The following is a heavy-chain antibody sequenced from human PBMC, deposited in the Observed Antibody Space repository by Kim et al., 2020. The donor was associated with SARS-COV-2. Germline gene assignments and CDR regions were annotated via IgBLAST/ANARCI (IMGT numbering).Heavy chain of an antibody. V-gene: IGHV3-30-3*01. J-gene: IGHJ5*02. D-gene: IGHD6-19*01. Sequence: RQPPGKGLECVAFISYDGSIKYYADSVRGRFTISRDNSKNTLYLQMNNLRTEDTAVFYCVRDYDSSGCPWGQGTLVTVSS. CDR3: VRDYDSSGCP. CDR2: ISYDGSIK.